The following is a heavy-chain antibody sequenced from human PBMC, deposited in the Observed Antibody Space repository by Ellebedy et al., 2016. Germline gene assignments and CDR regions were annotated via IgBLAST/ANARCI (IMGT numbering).Heavy chain of an antibody. J-gene: IGHJ6*03. CDR2: IYPGDSDT. CDR3: ARRGDSYYYYMDV. CDR1: GYSFTSYW. Sequence: GESLKISXKGSGYSFTSYWIGWVRQMPGKGLEWMGIIYPGDSDTRYSPSFQGQVTISADKSISTAYLQWSSLKASDTAMYYCARRGDSYYYYMDVWGKGTTVTVSS. V-gene: IGHV5-51*01.